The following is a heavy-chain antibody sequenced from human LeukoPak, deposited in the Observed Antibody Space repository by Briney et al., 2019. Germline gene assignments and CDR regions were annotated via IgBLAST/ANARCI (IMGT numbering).Heavy chain of an antibody. CDR3: ARDWGNFDY. CDR1: GFTLSSYS. J-gene: IGHJ4*02. D-gene: IGHD3-16*01. Sequence: PGGSLRLSCAASGFTLSSYSMNWVRQAPGKGLEWVSFISSSSSYIYYGDSVKGRCTISRDNAKNSLYLQMNSLRAEDTAVYYCARDWGNFDYWGQGILVTVSS. CDR2: ISSSSSYI. V-gene: IGHV3-21*01.